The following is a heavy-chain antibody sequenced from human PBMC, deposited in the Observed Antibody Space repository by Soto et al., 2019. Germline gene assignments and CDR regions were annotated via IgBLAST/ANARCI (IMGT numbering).Heavy chain of an antibody. CDR1: GFTFSTYA. CDR3: AKGPPREAGDYYYMDV. V-gene: IGHV3-23*01. Sequence: GGSLRLSCAASGFTFSTYAMSWVRQAPGKGLEWVSTISGSGGSTYYADSEKGRFTITRDNSKNTLYLQMNSLRAEDTDVYHCAKGPPREAGDYYYMDVWGKGTTVTVSS. D-gene: IGHD3-10*01. J-gene: IGHJ6*03. CDR2: ISGSGGST.